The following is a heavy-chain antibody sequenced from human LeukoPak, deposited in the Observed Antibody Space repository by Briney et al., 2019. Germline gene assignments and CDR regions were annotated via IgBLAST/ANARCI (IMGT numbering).Heavy chain of an antibody. CDR3: AGERAYGGGPTGWLDP. CDR1: GFTVSTNY. V-gene: IGHV3-66*01. Sequence: QTGGSLRLSCTASGFTVSTNYMNWVRQAPGKGLEWVSVIYSGGDTYYADSVKGRFTISRDNSKNMVYLQMNSLKAEDTAVYYCAGERAYGGGPTGWLDPWGQGTLVTVSS. CDR2: IYSGGDT. J-gene: IGHJ5*02. D-gene: IGHD2-21*01.